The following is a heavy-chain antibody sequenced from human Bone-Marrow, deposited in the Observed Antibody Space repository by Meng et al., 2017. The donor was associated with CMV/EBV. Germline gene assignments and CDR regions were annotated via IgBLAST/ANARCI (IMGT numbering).Heavy chain of an antibody. CDR1: GYTFTGYY. CDR2: INPNSGGT. Sequence: ASVKVSCKASGYTFTGYYMHWVRQAPGQGLEWMGWINPNSGGTNYAQKFQGRVTMTRDTSISTAYMELSRLRSEDTAVYYCARGRRGNHCSSTSCLYYFDYWGQGTLVTVSS. J-gene: IGHJ4*02. V-gene: IGHV1-2*02. D-gene: IGHD2-2*01. CDR3: ARGRRGNHCSSTSCLYYFDY.